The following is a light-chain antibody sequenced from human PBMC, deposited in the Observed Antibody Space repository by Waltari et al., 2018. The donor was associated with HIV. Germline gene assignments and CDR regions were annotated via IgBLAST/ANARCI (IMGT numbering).Light chain of an antibody. CDR1: QSITTS. Sequence: DIQMTQSPSSLSASVGDRVTIACRASQSITTSLNWYQHKLGKAPKVLIYDASSLQTGVPSRFSGSGSGTDFTLTISGLQPEDFATYYCQQSYTTVTFGGGTKVEIK. CDR2: DAS. J-gene: IGKJ4*01. CDR3: QQSYTTVT. V-gene: IGKV1-39*01.